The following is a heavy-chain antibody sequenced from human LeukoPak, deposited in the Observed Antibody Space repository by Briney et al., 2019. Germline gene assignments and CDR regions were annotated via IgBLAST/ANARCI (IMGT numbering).Heavy chain of an antibody. Sequence: GGSLRLSCATSGLTFSSYAVAWVRQAPGKGLEWVSSISNTGSNTYYADSVKGRFTISRDNSKNTLSLQMNSLTAEDTAVYYCAARRGYYHYMDVWGKGTTVTVSS. J-gene: IGHJ6*03. CDR1: GLTFSSYA. D-gene: IGHD3-3*01. CDR3: AARRGYYHYMDV. V-gene: IGHV3-23*01. CDR2: ISNTGSNT.